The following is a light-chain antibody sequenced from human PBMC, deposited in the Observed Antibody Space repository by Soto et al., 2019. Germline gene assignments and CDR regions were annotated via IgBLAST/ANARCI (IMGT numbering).Light chain of an antibody. V-gene: IGLV2-23*01. CDR1: SSDVGKYSL. Sequence: QSAVTQPASVTGSPGQSITISCTGTSSDVGKYSLVSWYQQHPGKAPKLLIYADSERPSGVSNRFSGSKSANTASLTISGLHAEVESDYYCFSYAGTSGVVFGGGTKLTVL. J-gene: IGLJ2*01. CDR2: ADS. CDR3: FSYAGTSGVV.